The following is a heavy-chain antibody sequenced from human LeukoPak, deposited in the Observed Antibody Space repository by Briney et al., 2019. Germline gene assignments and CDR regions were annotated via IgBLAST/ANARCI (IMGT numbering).Heavy chain of an antibody. CDR3: ARVYDYYGSGSYYN. J-gene: IGHJ4*02. V-gene: IGHV3-74*01. CDR2: INSDGSST. CDR1: GFTFSSYW. Sequence: PGGSLRLSFAASGFTFSSYWMHWVRQAPGKGLVWVSRINSDGSSTSYADSVKGRFTISRDNAKNTLYLQMNSLRAEDTAVYYCARVYDYYGSGSYYNWGQGTLVTVSS. D-gene: IGHD3-10*01.